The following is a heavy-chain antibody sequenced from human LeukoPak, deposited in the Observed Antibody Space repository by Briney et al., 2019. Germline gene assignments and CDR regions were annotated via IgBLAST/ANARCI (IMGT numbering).Heavy chain of an antibody. CDR3: ARLITMVRGFYFYYMDV. D-gene: IGHD3-10*01. CDR1: GFTVSTNY. Sequence: PGGSLRLSCAASGFTVSTNYMNWVRQAPGKGLEWVSVIYSGGSTYYTDSVKGRFTISRDNSRNTLYLQMNALRAEDTAVYYCARLITMVRGFYFYYMDVWGKGTMVTVSS. V-gene: IGHV3-53*01. J-gene: IGHJ6*03. CDR2: IYSGGST.